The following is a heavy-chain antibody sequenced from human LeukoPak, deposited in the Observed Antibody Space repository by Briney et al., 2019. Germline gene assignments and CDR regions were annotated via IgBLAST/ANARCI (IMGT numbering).Heavy chain of an antibody. Sequence: SETLSLTCVVYGGSLSGYYWSWIRQPPGKGLEWIGEINHSGNTNYNPSLKSRVNISVDTSRNQFSLKVSSVTVADTAVYYCVRDRSGSPSPGPSGYYYYMDVWGKGTTVTISS. V-gene: IGHV4-34*01. CDR1: GGSLSGYY. J-gene: IGHJ6*03. D-gene: IGHD1-26*01. CDR2: INHSGNT. CDR3: VRDRSGSPSPGPSGYYYYMDV.